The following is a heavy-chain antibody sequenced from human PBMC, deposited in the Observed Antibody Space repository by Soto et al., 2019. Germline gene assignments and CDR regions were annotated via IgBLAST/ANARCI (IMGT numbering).Heavy chain of an antibody. CDR1: GFSFTTDGMG. D-gene: IGHD6-13*01. CDR3: ARLYWAASGTRYYFDY. J-gene: IGHJ4*02. V-gene: IGHV2-5*02. Sequence: QITLKESGPTLVKPTQTLTLTCTFSGFSFTTDGMGVGWIRQPPGKALEWLALIYWDDDKRYSPSLKSRLTITKDASRHQAVLTLTNMDPADTATYYCARLYWAASGTRYYFDYWGQGTLVTVSS. CDR2: IYWDDDK.